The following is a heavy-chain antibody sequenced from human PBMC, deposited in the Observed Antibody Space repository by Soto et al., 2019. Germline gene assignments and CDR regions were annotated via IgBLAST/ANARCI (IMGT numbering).Heavy chain of an antibody. V-gene: IGHV1-2*02. CDR3: ARDFMSGYSYGYDGDY. J-gene: IGHJ4*02. CDR2: INPNSGGT. Sequence: GASVKVSCKASGYTFTGYYMHWVRQAPGQGLEWMGWINPNSGGTNYAQKFQGRVTMTRDTSISTAYMELSRLRSDDTAVYYCARDFMSGYSYGYDGDYWGQGTLVTVSS. D-gene: IGHD5-18*01. CDR1: GYTFTGYY.